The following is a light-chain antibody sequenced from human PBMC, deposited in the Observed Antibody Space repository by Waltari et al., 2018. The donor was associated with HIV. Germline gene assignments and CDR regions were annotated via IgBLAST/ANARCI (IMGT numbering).Light chain of an antibody. Sequence: EIVLTQSPDFQSVTPREKVTITCRAGQSIGIALHWCQQKANQSPKLLIKVASQSMAGVPSRFSGSGSGTDFTLTINSLEAEDAAAYYCHQSSSLPYTFGQGTKLEIK. CDR2: VAS. V-gene: IGKV6D-21*02. J-gene: IGKJ2*01. CDR1: QSIGIA. CDR3: HQSSSLPYT.